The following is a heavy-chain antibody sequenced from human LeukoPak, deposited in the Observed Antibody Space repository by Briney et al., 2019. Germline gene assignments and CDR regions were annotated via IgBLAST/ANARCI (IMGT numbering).Heavy chain of an antibody. CDR2: MNSDSDNT. Sequence: GASVKVSCKASRYTFTNHNIHWVRQAIGQGLEWMGWMNSDSDNTGYAQKFQGRVTMTKKTSISTAYMELSSLTSEDTAVYYCASAEKSDYGDYWDFDYWGQGTLVTVSS. CDR1: RYTFTNHN. D-gene: IGHD4-17*01. CDR3: ASAEKSDYGDYWDFDY. J-gene: IGHJ4*02. V-gene: IGHV1-8*01.